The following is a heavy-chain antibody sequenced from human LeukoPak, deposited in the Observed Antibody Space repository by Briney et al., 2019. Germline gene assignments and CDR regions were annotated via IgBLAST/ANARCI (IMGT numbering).Heavy chain of an antibody. CDR1: GFTFSSYG. Sequence: GGSLRLSCAASGFTFSSYGMHWVRQAPGKGLEWVAVIWYDGSNKYCADSVKGRFTISRDNSKNTLYLQMNSLRAEDTAVYYCARDLSHYGSGSYWDYYYGMDVWGQGTTVTVSS. CDR3: ARDLSHYGSGSYWDYYYGMDV. CDR2: IWYDGSNK. V-gene: IGHV3-33*01. J-gene: IGHJ6*02. D-gene: IGHD3-10*01.